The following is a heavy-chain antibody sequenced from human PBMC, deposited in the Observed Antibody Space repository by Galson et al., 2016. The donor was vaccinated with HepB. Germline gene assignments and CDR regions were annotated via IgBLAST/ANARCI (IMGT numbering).Heavy chain of an antibody. D-gene: IGHD5-12*01. V-gene: IGHV3-7*04. CDR3: ARDPGYRAFDI. CDR2: INQDGSEK. J-gene: IGHJ3*02. Sequence: SLRLSCAASGFTFGSYWMSWVRQAPGKGLELAANINQDGSEKSYVDSAKGRFTISRDNAKNSLYLQMNSLRAEDTAVYFCARDPGYRAFDIWGQGTMVTGSS. CDR1: GFTFGSYW.